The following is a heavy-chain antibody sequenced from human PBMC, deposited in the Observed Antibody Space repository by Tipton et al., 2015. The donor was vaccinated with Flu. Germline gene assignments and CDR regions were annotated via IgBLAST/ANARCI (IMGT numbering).Heavy chain of an antibody. CDR1: GGSFSGYY. J-gene: IGHJ4*02. D-gene: IGHD4-17*01. CDR3: AMEGPYGDFDY. CDR2: INHSGST. Sequence: TLSLTCAVYGGSFSGYYWSWIRQPPGKGLEWIGEINHSGSTNYNPSLKSRVTISVDTSKNPFSLKLSSVTAADTAVYYCAMEGPYGDFDYWGQGTLVTVSS. V-gene: IGHV4-34*01.